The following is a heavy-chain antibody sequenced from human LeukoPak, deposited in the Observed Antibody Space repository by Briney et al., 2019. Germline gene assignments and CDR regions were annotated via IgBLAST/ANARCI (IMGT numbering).Heavy chain of an antibody. CDR3: ATDAPHDFWSGVNPLRY. CDR1: GYTLTELS. CDR2: FDPEDGET. Sequence: ASVKVSCKVSGYTLTELSMHWVRQAPGKGLEWMGGFDPEDGETIYAQKFQGRVTMTEDTSTDTAYMELSSLRSEDTAVYYCATDAPHDFWSGVNPLRYWGQGTLVTVSS. D-gene: IGHD3-3*01. V-gene: IGHV1-24*01. J-gene: IGHJ4*02.